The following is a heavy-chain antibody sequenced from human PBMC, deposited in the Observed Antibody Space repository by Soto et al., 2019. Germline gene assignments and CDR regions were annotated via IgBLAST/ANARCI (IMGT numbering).Heavy chain of an antibody. CDR1: GESISSGGYY. V-gene: IGHV4-31*03. J-gene: IGHJ4*02. Sequence: PSETLSLTCSVSGESISSGGYYWSWIRHLPGKGLEWIGYIYDTESAYYNPSLKSRVSISMDTSENHFAMRLTSVTAADSPVYYCARASSSSSAADYWGQGLQVTVS. CDR3: ARASSSSSAADY. CDR2: IYDTESA. D-gene: IGHD6-6*01.